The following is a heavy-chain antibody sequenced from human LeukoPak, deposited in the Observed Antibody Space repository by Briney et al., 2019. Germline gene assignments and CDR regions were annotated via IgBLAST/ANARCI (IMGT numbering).Heavy chain of an antibody. CDR1: GYTFTSYG. CDR3: ARDEVVVTATPYYYYMDV. Sequence: ASVKVSCKASGYTFTSYGISWVRQAPGQGLEWMGWISAYNGNTNYAQKLQGRVTMTTDTSTSTAYMELSSLRSEDTAVYYCARDEVVVTATPYYYYMDVWGKGTTVTISS. J-gene: IGHJ6*03. CDR2: ISAYNGNT. D-gene: IGHD2-21*02. V-gene: IGHV1-18*01.